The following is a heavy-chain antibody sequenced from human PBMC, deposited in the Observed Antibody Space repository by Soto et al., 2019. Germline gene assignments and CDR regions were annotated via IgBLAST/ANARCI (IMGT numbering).Heavy chain of an antibody. CDR1: GGSISSYY. Sequence: SETLSLTCTVSGGSISSYYGNWIRQPPGKGLEWIGYIYYTGTTNYNPSLKSRVTISVDTSKNQFSLKLSSVTAEDTAVYFCARGSPYCGGDCFDCWGQGTLVTVSS. CDR3: ARGSPYCGGDCFDC. CDR2: IYYTGTT. J-gene: IGHJ4*02. V-gene: IGHV4-59*01. D-gene: IGHD2-21*01.